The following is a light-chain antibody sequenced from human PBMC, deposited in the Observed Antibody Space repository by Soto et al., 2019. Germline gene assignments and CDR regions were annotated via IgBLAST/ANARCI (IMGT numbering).Light chain of an antibody. V-gene: IGKV1-12*01. CDR3: QQARSFPHT. CDR2: AAS. Sequence: DIQMTQSPSSVSAPVGDRVTISCRASQDIDKWLAWYQQKPGKAPKLLISAASTLQSGVPSRFSGSGSGTEFTLTIQSLQPDDIATYYCQQARSFPHTFGQG. CDR1: QDIDKW. J-gene: IGKJ2*01.